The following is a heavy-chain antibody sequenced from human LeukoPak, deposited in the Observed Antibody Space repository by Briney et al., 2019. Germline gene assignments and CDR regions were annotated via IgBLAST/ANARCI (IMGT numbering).Heavy chain of an antibody. CDR1: GFTVSSNY. CDR2: IYSGSSST. Sequence: GGSLRLSCAASGFTVSSNYMSWVRQAPGKGLEWVSVIYSGSSSTYYTDSVKGRFTISRHNSKNTLYLQMNSLRAEDTAVYYCARVGSGWDDFDYWGQGTLVTVSS. D-gene: IGHD6-19*01. J-gene: IGHJ4*02. CDR3: ARVGSGWDDFDY. V-gene: IGHV3-53*04.